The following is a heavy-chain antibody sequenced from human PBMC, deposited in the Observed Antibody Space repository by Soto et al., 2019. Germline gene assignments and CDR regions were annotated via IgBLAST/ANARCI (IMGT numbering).Heavy chain of an antibody. D-gene: IGHD3-10*01. Sequence: EVQLVESGGGLVEPGGSLRLSCAASGFTFNNAWMNWVRQAPGKGLEWVGRIKRDIDGGTTDYAAPVKGRFTISRDDSKNTLDLQMNRLKTEDTAVYYCTIDGLRVHAGIDYWGQGTLVIVSS. CDR2: IKRDIDGGTT. J-gene: IGHJ4*02. CDR1: GFTFNNAW. CDR3: TIDGLRVHAGIDY. V-gene: IGHV3-15*07.